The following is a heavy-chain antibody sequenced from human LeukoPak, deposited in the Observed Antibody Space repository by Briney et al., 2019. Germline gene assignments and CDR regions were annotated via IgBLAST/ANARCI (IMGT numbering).Heavy chain of an antibody. Sequence: PGGSLRLSCAASGFIFSSYSVNWVRQAPGKGLEWISYISSGSSGTTYYADSVKGRFTVSRDNGKNSLYLQMNSLRDEDTAVYYCARISGYTYWYFDLWGRGTLVTVSS. CDR2: ISSGSSGTT. J-gene: IGHJ2*01. CDR3: ARISGYTYWYFDL. D-gene: IGHD3-22*01. V-gene: IGHV3-48*02. CDR1: GFIFSSYS.